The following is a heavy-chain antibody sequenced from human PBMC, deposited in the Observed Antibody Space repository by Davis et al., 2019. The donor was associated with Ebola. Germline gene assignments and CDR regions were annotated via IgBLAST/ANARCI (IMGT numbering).Heavy chain of an antibody. Sequence: GESLKISCAASGFPFGDHAMSWVRQSPGKGLEWVASIAGTGIVTFYADSVKGRFTISRDNSKKTLYLQMNSLRAEDTAVYYCAKSGLSFGVVKYHYGMDAWGKGTTVTVSS. CDR2: IAGTGIVT. CDR3: AKSGLSFGVVKYHYGMDA. D-gene: IGHD3-3*01. CDR1: GFPFGDHA. J-gene: IGHJ6*04. V-gene: IGHV3-23*01.